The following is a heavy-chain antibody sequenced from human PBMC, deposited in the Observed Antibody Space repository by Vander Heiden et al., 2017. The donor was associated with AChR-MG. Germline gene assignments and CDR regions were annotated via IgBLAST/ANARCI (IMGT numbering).Heavy chain of an antibody. D-gene: IGHD2-2*02. CDR2: IIPIFGTA. J-gene: IGHJ5*02. V-gene: IGHV1-69*06. CDR1: GGTFSSYA. CDR3: ARDPPYFSSTSCYTGNWFDP. Sequence: QVQLVQSGAEVKKPGSSVKVSCKASGGTFSSYAISLGRQAPGQWLEWMGGIIPIFGTANYAQKFQGRVTITADKSTSTAYMELSSLRSEDTAVYYCARDPPYFSSTSCYTGNWFDPWGQGTLVTVSS.